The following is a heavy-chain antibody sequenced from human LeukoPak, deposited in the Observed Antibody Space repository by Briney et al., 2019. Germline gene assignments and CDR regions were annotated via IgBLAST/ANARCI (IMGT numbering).Heavy chain of an antibody. J-gene: IGHJ4*02. Sequence: PGGSLRLSCAASGFTVSSNYMSWVRQAPGKGLEWVSVIYSGGSTYYADSVKGRFTISRDNAKNSLFLQMNSLRAEDTAVYYCARVPYCTNGVCSDYWGQGTLVTVSS. CDR3: ARVPYCTNGVCSDY. CDR1: GFTVSSNY. D-gene: IGHD2-8*01. CDR2: IYSGGST. V-gene: IGHV3-66*01.